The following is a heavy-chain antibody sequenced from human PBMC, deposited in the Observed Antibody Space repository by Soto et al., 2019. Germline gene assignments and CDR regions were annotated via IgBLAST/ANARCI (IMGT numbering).Heavy chain of an antibody. J-gene: IGHJ4*02. CDR1: GGSFSDYD. CDR2: INHSGTT. CDR3: ARKPIYHFFAGYYSVDY. V-gene: IGHV4-34*01. Sequence: QVQLRQWGAGLLKPSETLSLTCAVFGGSFSDYDWTWIRQPPGNGLEWIGEINHSGTTSYNPSLKSRLTISVDTSNNQFSLKLSSVTAADTAVHYCARKPIYHFFAGYYSVDYWGQGTLVTVSS. D-gene: IGHD3-9*01.